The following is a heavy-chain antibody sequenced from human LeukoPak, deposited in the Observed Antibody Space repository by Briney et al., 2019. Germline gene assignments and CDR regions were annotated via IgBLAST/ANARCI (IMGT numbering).Heavy chain of an antibody. Sequence: GGSLRLSCAASGFTFSNYAMAWVRQTPEKGLEWISAIHSGGAYTYYADSVKGRFTISRDNSKNTLYLQMNSLRAEDTAVYYCAKDLSDGYNLYYFDYWGQGTLVTVSS. CDR3: AKDLSDGYNLYYFDY. J-gene: IGHJ4*02. CDR1: GFTFSNYA. CDR2: IHSGGAYT. V-gene: IGHV3-23*01. D-gene: IGHD2-21*01.